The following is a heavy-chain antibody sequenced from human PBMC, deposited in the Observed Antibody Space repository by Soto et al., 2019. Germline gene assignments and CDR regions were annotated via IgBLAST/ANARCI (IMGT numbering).Heavy chain of an antibody. CDR2: INAANGDT. J-gene: IGHJ5*02. CDR1: GYTFTSSG. CDR3: VRRHVSATGIDWLDP. V-gene: IGHV1-3*01. Sequence: ASVKVSCKASGYTFTSSGIHWVRPAPGQRLEWMGWINAANGDTKYSPKFQGRVTITRDTSASTAYMELSSLRSEDTGVYYCVRRHVSATGIDWLDPWGQGTLVTVSS. D-gene: IGHD6-13*01.